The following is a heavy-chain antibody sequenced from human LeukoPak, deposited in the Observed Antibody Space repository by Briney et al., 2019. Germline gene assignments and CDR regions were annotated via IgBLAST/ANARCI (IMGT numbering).Heavy chain of an antibody. CDR3: ARGESSSWYD. D-gene: IGHD6-13*01. J-gene: IGHJ4*02. V-gene: IGHV3-74*03. Sequence: GGSLRLSCAASGFTFSRYWMHWVRQAPGKGLMWVSRISPDGSTTLYADSVKGRFTISRDNAKNTLYLQMNSLRAEDTAVYYCARGESSSWYDWGQGTLVTVSP. CDR2: ISPDGSTT. CDR1: GFTFSRYW.